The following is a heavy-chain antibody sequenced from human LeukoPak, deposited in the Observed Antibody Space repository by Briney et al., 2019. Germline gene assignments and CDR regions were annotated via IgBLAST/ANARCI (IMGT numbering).Heavy chain of an antibody. CDR3: ARSRTQHDAFDI. D-gene: IGHD2-2*01. V-gene: IGHV1-69*04. CDR2: IIPILGIA. J-gene: IGHJ3*02. Sequence: SVKVSCKASGGTFSSYAISWVRQAPGQGLEWMGRIIPILGIANYAQKFQGRVTITADKSTSTAYMELSSLRSEDTAVYYCARSRTQHDAFDIWGQGTMVTVSS. CDR1: GGTFSSYA.